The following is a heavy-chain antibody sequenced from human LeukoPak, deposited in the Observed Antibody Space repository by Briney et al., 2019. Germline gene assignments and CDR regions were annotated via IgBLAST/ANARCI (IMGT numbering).Heavy chain of an antibody. V-gene: IGHV4-59*01. CDR2: VYSSGTT. CDR1: GDSTSGYY. D-gene: IGHD6-13*01. Sequence: PETLSLTCTVSGDSTSGYYWSWIRQPPGKGLEWIGYVYSSGTTNYNPSLKSRVTLLVDTSKNQFSLELSSVTAADTAVYYCARSGRGAAGTRYISDYWGQGTLVTVSS. CDR3: ARSGRGAAGTRYISDY. J-gene: IGHJ4*02.